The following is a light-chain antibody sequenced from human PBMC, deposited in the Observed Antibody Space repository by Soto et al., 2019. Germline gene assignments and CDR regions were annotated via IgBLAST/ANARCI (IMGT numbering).Light chain of an antibody. CDR1: QSVISTY. CDR3: QQYGSSGT. V-gene: IGKV3-20*01. CDR2: GAS. Sequence: EIVMTQSPATLSVSPGERGTLSCRASQSVISTYLAWYQQKPGQAPRLLISGASGRATGIPDRFSGSGSGTDFTLTISRLEPEDFAVYYCQQYGSSGTFGQGTKVDIK. J-gene: IGKJ1*01.